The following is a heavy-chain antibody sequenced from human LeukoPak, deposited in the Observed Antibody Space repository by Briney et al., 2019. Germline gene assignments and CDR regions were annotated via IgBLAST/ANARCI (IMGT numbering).Heavy chain of an antibody. CDR3: ARVTLLPTHIDY. CDR2: IHHGGRT. D-gene: IGHD2/OR15-2a*01. V-gene: IGHV4-38-2*02. Sequence: TSETLSLTCTVSGYSISSGYYWGWIRQPPGKGLECIGIIHHGGRTFYNPSLKSRVPRSIETSKNQFSLTLSSVTAADTAVYYCARVTLLPTHIDYWGQGALVTVSS. CDR1: GYSISSGYY. J-gene: IGHJ4*02.